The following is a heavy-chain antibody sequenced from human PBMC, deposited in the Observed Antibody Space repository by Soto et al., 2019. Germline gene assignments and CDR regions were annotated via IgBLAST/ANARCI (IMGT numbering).Heavy chain of an antibody. CDR3: ARGYDFWSGYYPDYYYYGMNV. D-gene: IGHD3-3*01. CDR2: MNPNSGNT. Sequence: GASVKVSCKASGYTFTSYDINWVRQATGQGLEWMGWMNPNSGNTGYARKFQGRVTMTRNTSISTAYMELSSLRSEDTAVYYCARGYDFWSGYYPDYYYYGMNVWGQGTTVTVSS. V-gene: IGHV1-8*01. CDR1: GYTFTSYD. J-gene: IGHJ6*02.